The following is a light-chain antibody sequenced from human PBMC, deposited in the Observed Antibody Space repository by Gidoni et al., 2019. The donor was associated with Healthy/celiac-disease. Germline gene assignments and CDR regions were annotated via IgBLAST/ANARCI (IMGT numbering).Light chain of an antibody. Sequence: QSVLTQPPSVSAAPGQKVTISCSGSSSNIGNKYVSWYQQLPGTAPKLLIYYNNKRPSGIPDRFSGSKSGTSATLGITGLQTGDEADYYCGTWDSSLSPWWVVGGGTKLTVL. CDR3: GTWDSSLSPWWV. CDR1: SSNIGNKY. J-gene: IGLJ2*01. V-gene: IGLV1-51*01. CDR2: YNN.